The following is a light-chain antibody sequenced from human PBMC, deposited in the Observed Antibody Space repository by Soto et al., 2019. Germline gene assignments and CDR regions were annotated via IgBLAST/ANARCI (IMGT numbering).Light chain of an antibody. V-gene: IGKV3-20*01. CDR1: QSLRTNS. J-gene: IGKJ5*01. Sequence: EMVLTQSPGTLSLSLGERATLSCRASQSLRTNSLAWYQQKPGQAPRLLISGVYSRAAGIPDRFSGSGSGTDFTLTISRLEPEDFAVYYCQQYGSSPITFGQGTRLEIK. CDR3: QQYGSSPIT. CDR2: GVY.